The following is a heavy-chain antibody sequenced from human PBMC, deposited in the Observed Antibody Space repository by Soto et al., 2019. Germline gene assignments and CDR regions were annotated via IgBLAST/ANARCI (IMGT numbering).Heavy chain of an antibody. CDR3: ARAAQPRGMDV. Sequence: PSVKVSCKASRFPFTTYDINWVRQATGQGFEWMGWMNPLSGKTGFAQKFQGRLILTRDTSLGTAYMELSSLTSGDSAVYYCARAAQPRGMDVWGQGTTVTVSS. J-gene: IGHJ6*02. CDR1: RFPFTTYD. V-gene: IGHV1-8*01. CDR2: MNPLSGKT.